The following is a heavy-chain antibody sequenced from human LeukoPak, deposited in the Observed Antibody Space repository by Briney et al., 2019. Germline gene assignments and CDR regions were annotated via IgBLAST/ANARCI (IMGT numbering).Heavy chain of an antibody. CDR3: ARGGSGWLQFYPMYYFDY. V-gene: IGHV4-34*01. Sequence: PETLSLTCAAYGGSFSGYYWSWIRQPPGKGLEWIGEINHSGSTNCNPSLKSRVTISVDTSKNQFSLKLSSVTAADTAVYYCARGGSGWLQFYPMYYFDYWGQGTLVTVSS. J-gene: IGHJ4*02. D-gene: IGHD5-24*01. CDR2: INHSGST. CDR1: GGSFSGYY.